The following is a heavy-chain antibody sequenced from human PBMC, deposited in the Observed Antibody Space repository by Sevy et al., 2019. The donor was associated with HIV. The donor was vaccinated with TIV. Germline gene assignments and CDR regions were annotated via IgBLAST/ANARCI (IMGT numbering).Heavy chain of an antibody. Sequence: GGSLRLSCVASGFTFTRYWMSWVRQAPGKGLEWVANINEDGSGKYYVDSVKGRFTIFRDNAKNSLSLQMNSLRAEDTALYYCARDVAAGDYWGQGTLVTVSS. J-gene: IGHJ4*02. V-gene: IGHV3-7*01. CDR1: GFTFTRYW. CDR2: INEDGSGK. CDR3: ARDVAAGDY. D-gene: IGHD2-21*01.